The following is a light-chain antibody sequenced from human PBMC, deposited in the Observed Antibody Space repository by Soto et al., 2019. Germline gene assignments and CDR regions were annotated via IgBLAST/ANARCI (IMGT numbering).Light chain of an antibody. V-gene: IGLV1-40*01. CDR2: GNS. Sequence: QSVLTQPPSVSGAPGQRVTISCTGSSSNIGAGYDVHWYQQLPGTAPKLLIYGNSNRPSGVPDRFSGSKSGTSASLAITGPQAEDEADYSCQSYDSSLSGYVFGTGTKVTVL. CDR1: SSNIGAGYD. CDR3: QSYDSSLSGYV. J-gene: IGLJ1*01.